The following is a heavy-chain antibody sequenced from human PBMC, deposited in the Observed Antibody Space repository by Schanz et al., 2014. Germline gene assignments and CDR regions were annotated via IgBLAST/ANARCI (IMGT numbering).Heavy chain of an antibody. CDR3: AKGRFGELSAFDI. J-gene: IGHJ3*02. Sequence: EVQLAESGGGLVQPGGSLRLSCAASTFTFSSYGRNGLRQAPGKGLEWVSVIGVDGTTTYYADSVKGRFTISRDNSKNTLYLQMNSLRAEDTAVYYCAKGRFGELSAFDIWGQGTMVTVAS. V-gene: IGHV3-23*04. D-gene: IGHD3-10*01. CDR1: TFTFSSYG. CDR2: IGVDGTTT.